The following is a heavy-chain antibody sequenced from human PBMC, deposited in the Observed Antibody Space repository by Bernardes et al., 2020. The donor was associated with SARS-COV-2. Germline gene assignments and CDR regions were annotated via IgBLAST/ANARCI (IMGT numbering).Heavy chain of an antibody. CDR1: GFTFSSYS. CDR3: VSCTSTSCYTGFH. Sequence: GGSLRLSCAASGFTFSSYSMNWVRQAPGKGLEWVSYIHSTSSPIYYADSVKGRFTISRDNARNSLSLQMNSLRAEDTAVYYCVSCTSTSCYTGFHWGQGTLVTVAS. V-gene: IGHV3-48*04. J-gene: IGHJ4*02. D-gene: IGHD2-2*02. CDR2: IHSTSSPI.